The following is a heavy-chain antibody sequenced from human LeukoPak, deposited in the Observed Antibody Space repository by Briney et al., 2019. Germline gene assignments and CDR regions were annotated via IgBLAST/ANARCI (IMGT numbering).Heavy chain of an antibody. Sequence: GGSLRLSCAASGFTFSSYGMHWVRQAPGKELEWVAIISYDGRNKNYADSVKGRFTISRDNSKDTLYLQMNSLRAEDTAVYYCARGDYDGSGSMGYWGQGTLVTVSS. V-gene: IGHV3-30*03. J-gene: IGHJ4*02. CDR1: GFTFSSYG. CDR3: ARGDYDGSGSMGY. CDR2: ISYDGRNK. D-gene: IGHD3-22*01.